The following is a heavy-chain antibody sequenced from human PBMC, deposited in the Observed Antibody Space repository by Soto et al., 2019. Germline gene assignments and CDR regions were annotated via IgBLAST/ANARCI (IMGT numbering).Heavy chain of an antibody. Sequence: QVQLVQSGAEVKKPGSSVKVSCKASGGTFSSYALSWVRQAPGQGLEWMGVIIPMFGIANNAQTFQGRVTISVSAATTTVYMELSSLRSADTSAYYCSRCRESSNCYSSVAFDICGQGTMVIVSS. D-gene: IGHD2-21*02. CDR1: GGTFSSYA. V-gene: IGHV1-69*01. CDR3: SRCRESSNCYSSVAFDI. J-gene: IGHJ3*02. CDR2: IIPMFGIA.